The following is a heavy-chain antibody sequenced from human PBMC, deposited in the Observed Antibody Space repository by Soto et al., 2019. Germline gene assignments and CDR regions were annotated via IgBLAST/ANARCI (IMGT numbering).Heavy chain of an antibody. Sequence: LRLSCAASGFTFSSYGVHWVRQAPGKGLEWVAVIWYDGSNKYYADSVKGRFTISRDNSKNTLYLQMNSLRAEDTAVYYCARGGRGGPGAFDIWGQGTMVTVSS. V-gene: IGHV3-33*01. D-gene: IGHD3-16*01. CDR1: GFTFSSYG. CDR2: IWYDGSNK. CDR3: ARGGRGGPGAFDI. J-gene: IGHJ3*02.